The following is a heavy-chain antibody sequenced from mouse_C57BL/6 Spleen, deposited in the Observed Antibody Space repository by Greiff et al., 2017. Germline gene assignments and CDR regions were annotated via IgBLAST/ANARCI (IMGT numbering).Heavy chain of an antibody. Sequence: QVQLQQPGAELVRPGSSVKLSCKASGYTFTSYWMHWVKQRPIQGLEWIGNIDPSDSETHYNQKFKDKATLTVDKSSSTAYMQLSSLTSEDSAVYYCARGGYSNLHYAMDYWGQGTSVTVSS. D-gene: IGHD2-5*01. CDR2: IDPSDSET. CDR3: ARGGYSNLHYAMDY. J-gene: IGHJ4*01. V-gene: IGHV1-52*01. CDR1: GYTFTSYW.